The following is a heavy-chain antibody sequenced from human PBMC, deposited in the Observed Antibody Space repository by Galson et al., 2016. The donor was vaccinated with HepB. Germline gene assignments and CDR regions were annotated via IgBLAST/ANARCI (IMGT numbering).Heavy chain of an antibody. CDR1: GVSISSSGYY. J-gene: IGHJ5*02. Sequence: TLSLTCTVSGVSISSSGYYWSWIRQQPGKGLEWIGFIYSSGTTYYNPSLRSRLTLSVDTSKNQFSLKLSSVSAADTAVYYCARYYDYLPHRNTFDAWGQGTLVTVSS. CDR2: IYSSGTT. D-gene: IGHD3-16*01. CDR3: ARYYDYLPHRNTFDA. V-gene: IGHV4-31*03.